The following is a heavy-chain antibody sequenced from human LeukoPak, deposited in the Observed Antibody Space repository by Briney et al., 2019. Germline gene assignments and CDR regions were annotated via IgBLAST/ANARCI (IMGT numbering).Heavy chain of an antibody. CDR1: GGSISSGGYY. Sequence: NPSETLSLTCTVSGGSISSGGYYWSWIRQHPGKGLEWIGYIYYSGSTYYNPSLKSRVTISVDTSKNQFSLKLSSVTAADTAVYYCARGIRYFDWLWGQGTLVTVSS. CDR3: ARGIRYFDWL. CDR2: IYYSGST. J-gene: IGHJ4*02. V-gene: IGHV4-31*03. D-gene: IGHD3-9*01.